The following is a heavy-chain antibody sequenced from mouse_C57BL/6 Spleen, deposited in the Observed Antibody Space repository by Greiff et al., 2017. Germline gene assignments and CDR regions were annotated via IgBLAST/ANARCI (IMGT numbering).Heavy chain of an antibody. CDR3: ASITTVVAPHV. CDR1: GYTFTSYW. V-gene: IGHV1-64*01. D-gene: IGHD1-1*01. CDR2: IHPNSGST. Sequence: QVQLQQPGAELVKPGASVKLSCKASGYTFTSYWMHWVKQRPGQGLEWIGMIHPNSGSTNYNEKFKSKATLTVDKSSSTAYMQLSSLTSEDSAVYYCASITTVVAPHVWGTGTTVTGSS. J-gene: IGHJ1*03.